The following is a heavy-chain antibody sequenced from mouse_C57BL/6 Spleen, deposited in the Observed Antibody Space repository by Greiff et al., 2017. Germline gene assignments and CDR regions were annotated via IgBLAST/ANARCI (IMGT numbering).Heavy chain of an antibody. CDR1: GYAFSSYW. CDR2: IYPGDGDT. CDR3: AREYYGSSYDAMDY. D-gene: IGHD1-1*01. Sequence: VQLQQSGAELVKPGASVKISCKASGYAFSSYWMNWVKQRPGKGLEWIGQIYPGDGDTNYNGKFKGKATLTADKSSSTAYMQLSSLTSEDSAVYFGAREYYGSSYDAMDYWGQGTSVTVSS. J-gene: IGHJ4*01. V-gene: IGHV1-80*01.